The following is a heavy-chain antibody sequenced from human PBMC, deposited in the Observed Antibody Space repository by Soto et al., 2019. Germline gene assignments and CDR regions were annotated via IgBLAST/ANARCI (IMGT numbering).Heavy chain of an antibody. CDR1: GGTFSSYA. V-gene: IGHV1-69*13. D-gene: IGHD3-3*01. J-gene: IGHJ4*02. CDR2: IIPIFGTA. Sequence: ASVKVSCKASGGTFSSYAISWVRQAPGQGPEWMGGIIPIFGTANYAQKFQGRVTITADESTSTAYMELSSLRSEDTAVYYCARASWEFVTISYFDYWGQGTLVTVSS. CDR3: ARASWEFVTISYFDY.